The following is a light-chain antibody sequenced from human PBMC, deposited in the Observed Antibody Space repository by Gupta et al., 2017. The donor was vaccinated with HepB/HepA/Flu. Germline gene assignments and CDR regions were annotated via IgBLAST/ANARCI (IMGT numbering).Light chain of an antibody. V-gene: IGLV2-14*03. CDR3: SSYTGSSTA. CDR1: SSDIGNYKY. Sequence: QSSLTPPSSVSGSPGPASPIPCTGSSSDIGNYKYVSWYQQHPGNAPKLIIYDVSDRPSGISNRFSGSKSGNTASLTISGLQAEDEATYYCSSYTGSSTAFGGGTKVTVL. CDR2: DVS. J-gene: IGLJ3*02.